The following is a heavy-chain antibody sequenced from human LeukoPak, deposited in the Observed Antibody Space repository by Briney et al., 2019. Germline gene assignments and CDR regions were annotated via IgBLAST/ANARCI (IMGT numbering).Heavy chain of an antibody. CDR3: ARQGCSGGSCYPPPHYSGMDV. J-gene: IGHJ6*02. CDR1: GYRFTTYW. CDR2: IYPGDSAT. D-gene: IGHD2-15*01. Sequence: GESLKISCKGSGYRFTTYWIGWVRQMPGKGLEWMGIIYPGDSATRYSPSFQGQVTISADRSISTAYLQWSSLKASDTAIYYCARQGCSGGSCYPPPHYSGMDVRGHGTTVT. V-gene: IGHV5-51*01.